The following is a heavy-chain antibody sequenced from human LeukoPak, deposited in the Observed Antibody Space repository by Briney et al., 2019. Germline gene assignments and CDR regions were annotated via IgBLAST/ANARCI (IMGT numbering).Heavy chain of an antibody. D-gene: IGHD3-9*01. CDR3: ARGTPKYFDWLSNWFDP. J-gene: IGHJ5*02. CDR1: GGSFSGYY. Sequence: SETLSLTCAVCGGSFSGYYWSWIRQPPGKGLEWIGEINHSGSTNYNPSLKSRVTISVDTSKNQFSLKLSSVTAADTAVYYCARGTPKYFDWLSNWFDPWGQGTLVTVSS. V-gene: IGHV4-34*01. CDR2: INHSGST.